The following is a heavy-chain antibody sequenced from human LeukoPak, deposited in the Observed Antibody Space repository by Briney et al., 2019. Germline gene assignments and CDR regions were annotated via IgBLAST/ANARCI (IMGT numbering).Heavy chain of an antibody. CDR1: GFTFTSYW. Sequence: GGSLRLSCAASGFTFTSYWMSWVRQAPGRGLEWVANIKQDGSEKYYVDSVKGRFTISRDNAKNSLFLQMNSLRAEDTVVYYCARIMYSYYGMDVWGQGTTVTVSS. D-gene: IGHD3-16*01. CDR2: IKQDGSEK. CDR3: ARIMYSYYGMDV. J-gene: IGHJ6*02. V-gene: IGHV3-7*01.